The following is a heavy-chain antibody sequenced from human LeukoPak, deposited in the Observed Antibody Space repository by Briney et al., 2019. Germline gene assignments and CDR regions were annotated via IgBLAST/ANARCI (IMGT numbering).Heavy chain of an antibody. CDR3: ARAAAGPYYYYGMDV. Sequence: PSETLSLTCTVSGGSISNYYWSWIRQPPGKGLEWIGSIYYSGSTNYNPSPRSRVTISVDTSKNQFSLKLSSVTAADTAVYYCARAAAGPYYYYGMDVWGRGTTVTVSS. CDR2: IYYSGST. V-gene: IGHV4-59*01. J-gene: IGHJ6*02. D-gene: IGHD6-13*01. CDR1: GGSISNYY.